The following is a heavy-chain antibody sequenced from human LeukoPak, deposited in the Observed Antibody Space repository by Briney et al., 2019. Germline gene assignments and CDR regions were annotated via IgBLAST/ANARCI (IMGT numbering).Heavy chain of an antibody. Sequence: SETLSLTCTVSGGSISSYYWSWIRQPPGKGLEWIGYIYYSGSTNYNPSLKSRVTISVDTSKNQFSLKLSSVTAADTAVYYCATVSSLKRMYLDSYYYYGMDVWGQGTTVTVSS. CDR1: GGSISSYY. J-gene: IGHJ6*02. CDR2: IYYSGST. CDR3: ATVSSLKRMYLDSYYYYGMDV. D-gene: IGHD6-13*01. V-gene: IGHV4-59*01.